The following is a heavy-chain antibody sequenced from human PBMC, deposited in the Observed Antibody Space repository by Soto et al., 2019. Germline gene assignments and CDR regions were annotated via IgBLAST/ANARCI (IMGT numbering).Heavy chain of an antibody. CDR2: IYPGDSDT. CDR3: ASLEYSTIFGVVPFADASDI. CDR1: GYSFTSYW. J-gene: IGHJ3*02. V-gene: IGHV5-51*01. Sequence: GESLKISCKGSGYSFTSYWIGWVRQMPRKGLEWMGIIYPGDSDTRYSPSFQGQVTISADKSISTAYLQWSSLKASDTAMYYCASLEYSTIFGVVPFADASDIWGQGTLVTVSS. D-gene: IGHD3-3*01.